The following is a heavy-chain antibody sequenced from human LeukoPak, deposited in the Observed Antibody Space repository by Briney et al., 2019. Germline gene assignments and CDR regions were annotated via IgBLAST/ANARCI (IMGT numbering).Heavy chain of an antibody. CDR2: IYYSGST. V-gene: IGHV4-59*01. D-gene: IGHD6-13*01. J-gene: IGHJ4*02. Sequence: SETLSLTCTVSGGSISSYYWSWIRQPPGKGLEWIGYIYYSGSTNYNPSLKSRVTISVDTSKNQFSLKLSSVTAADTAVYYCARVGYSSSWQAFDYWGQGTLVTVSS. CDR3: ARVGYSSSWQAFDY. CDR1: GGSISSYY.